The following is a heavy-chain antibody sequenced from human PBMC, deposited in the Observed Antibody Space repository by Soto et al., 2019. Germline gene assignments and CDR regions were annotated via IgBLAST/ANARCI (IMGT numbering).Heavy chain of an antibody. Sequence: ASVKVSCKASGGTFSSYAISWVRQAPGQGLEWMGGIIPIFGTANYAQKFQGRVTITADEPTSTAYMELSSLRSEDTAVYYCARYPRIVVVPAAIYSVDYYYGIDVWGQGTTVTVSS. D-gene: IGHD2-2*01. J-gene: IGHJ6*02. CDR1: GGTFSSYA. CDR2: IIPIFGTA. V-gene: IGHV1-69*13. CDR3: ARYPRIVVVPAAIYSVDYYYGIDV.